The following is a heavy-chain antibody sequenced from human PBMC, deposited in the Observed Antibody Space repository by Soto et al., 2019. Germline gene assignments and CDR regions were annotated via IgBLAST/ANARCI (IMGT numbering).Heavy chain of an antibody. CDR1: GFMFNNYA. V-gene: IGHV3-23*01. D-gene: IGHD3-22*01. CDR2: VSVSGGTT. J-gene: IGHJ4*02. CDR3: AKGLYYYDSSGYRLFDY. Sequence: GESLKISCAASGFMFNNYAMSWVRQAPGKGLEWVSTVSVSGGTTYHADSLKGRFTISRDNSKKTVYLQMNRLRADDTAIYYCAKGLYYYDSSGYRLFDYWGQGTLVTVSS.